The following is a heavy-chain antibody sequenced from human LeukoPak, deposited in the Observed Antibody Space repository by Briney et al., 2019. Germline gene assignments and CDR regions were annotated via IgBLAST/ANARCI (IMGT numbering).Heavy chain of an antibody. V-gene: IGHV3-30-3*01. Sequence: PGGSLRLSCAASGFTFSSYAMSWVRQAPGKGLEWVAVISYDGSNKYYADSVKGRFTISRDNSKNSLYLQMNSLRAEDTAVYYCARGSTEDYDFWSNRWFDPWGQGTRVTVSS. D-gene: IGHD3-3*01. CDR1: GFTFSSYA. J-gene: IGHJ5*02. CDR3: ARGSTEDYDFWSNRWFDP. CDR2: ISYDGSNK.